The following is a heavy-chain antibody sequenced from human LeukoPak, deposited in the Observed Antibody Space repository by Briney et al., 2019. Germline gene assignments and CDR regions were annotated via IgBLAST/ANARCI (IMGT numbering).Heavy chain of an antibody. CDR2: ISRNGGST. D-gene: IGHD5-12*01. Sequence: PGGSLRLSCAASGFTFDSYAMHWVRQAPGKGLEYVSAISRNGGSTFYANSVKGRFTISRDNSKNTLYLQMGSLRAEDMAVYYCARGGRGHDFSPNYYYGLDVWGQGTTVTVSS. J-gene: IGHJ6*02. V-gene: IGHV3-64*01. CDR3: ARGGRGHDFSPNYYYGLDV. CDR1: GFTFDSYA.